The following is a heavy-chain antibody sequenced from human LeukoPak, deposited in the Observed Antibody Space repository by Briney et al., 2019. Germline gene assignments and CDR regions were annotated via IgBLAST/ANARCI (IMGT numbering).Heavy chain of an antibody. Sequence: GGSLRLSCAASGFTFSSYSMNWVRQAPGKGLEWVSSISSSSSSYIYYADSVKGRFTISRDNAKNSLYLQMNSLRAEDTAVYYCARQTTVDAFDIWGQGTMVTVSS. J-gene: IGHJ3*02. CDR2: ISSSSSSYI. CDR3: ARQTTVDAFDI. CDR1: GFTFSSYS. V-gene: IGHV3-21*01. D-gene: IGHD4-17*01.